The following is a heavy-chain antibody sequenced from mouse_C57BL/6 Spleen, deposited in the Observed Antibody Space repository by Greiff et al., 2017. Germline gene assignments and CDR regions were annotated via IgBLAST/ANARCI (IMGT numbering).Heavy chain of an antibody. V-gene: IGHV1-52*01. Sequence: QVQLQQPGAELVRPGSSVKMSCKASGYTFTSYWIHWVKQRPIQGLEWIGNVDPSVSETNYNQKFKDKATLTVDKSSNTAYMQLSSLTSEDSAVYYCARVGGSSEGCAMDYGGQGTAVT. CDR3: ARVGGSSEGCAMDY. CDR1: GYTFTSYW. J-gene: IGHJ4*01. D-gene: IGHD1-1*01. CDR2: VDPSVSET.